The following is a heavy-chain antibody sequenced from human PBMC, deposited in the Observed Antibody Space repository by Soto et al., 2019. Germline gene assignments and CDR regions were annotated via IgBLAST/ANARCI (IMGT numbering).Heavy chain of an antibody. D-gene: IGHD3-22*01. V-gene: IGHV4-59*01. CDR3: ARGNYYDSSGYFDY. CDR1: GGSISSYY. CDR2: IYYSGST. Sequence: SETLSVTCTVSGGSISSYYWSWIRQPPGKGLEWIGYIYYSGSTNYNPSLKSRVTISVDTSKNQFSLKLSSVTAADTAVYYCARGNYYDSSGYFDYWGQGTLVTVSS. J-gene: IGHJ4*02.